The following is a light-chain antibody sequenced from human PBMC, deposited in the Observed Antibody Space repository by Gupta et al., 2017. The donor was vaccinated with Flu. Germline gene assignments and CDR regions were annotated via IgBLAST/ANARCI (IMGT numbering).Light chain of an antibody. Sequence: PSSLSASVGDRVTLTCRASQSIKNWLAWYQQKPGRAPTVLIYAASTLQSGVSSRFSGSGSGTHFTLTITSLQPEDFATYYCQQYGDYPLTFGEGTKMEIK. CDR2: AAS. CDR3: QQYGDYPLT. V-gene: IGKV1D-16*01. J-gene: IGKJ4*01. CDR1: QSIKNW.